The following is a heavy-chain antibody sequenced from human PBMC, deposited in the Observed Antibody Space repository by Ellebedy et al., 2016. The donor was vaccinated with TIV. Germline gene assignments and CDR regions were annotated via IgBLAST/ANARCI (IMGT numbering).Heavy chain of an antibody. J-gene: IGHJ4*02. Sequence: GESLKIYCAASGITFSSYGTHWVRQAPGKGLEWVAAISYDGSIKFYADSVKGRFTIARDNSRSTLYLQMNSLRAEDTAVYYCAKDMTFGGGSPQDWDYWGQGNLVTVSS. V-gene: IGHV3-30*18. CDR1: GITFSSYG. CDR3: AKDMTFGGGSPQDWDY. CDR2: ISYDGSIK. D-gene: IGHD3/OR15-3a*01.